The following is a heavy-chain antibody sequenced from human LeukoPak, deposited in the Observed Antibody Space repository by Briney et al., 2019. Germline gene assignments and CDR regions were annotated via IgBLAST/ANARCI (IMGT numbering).Heavy chain of an antibody. Sequence: PSETLSLTCTVSGGSISSYYWSWIRQPPGKGLEWIGYIYYSGSTNYNPSLKSRVNISVDTSKNQFSLKLSSVTAADTAVYYCASGYSYGPPGVFDYWGQGTLVTVSS. D-gene: IGHD5-18*01. CDR1: GGSISSYY. J-gene: IGHJ4*02. V-gene: IGHV4-59*01. CDR3: ASGYSYGPPGVFDY. CDR2: IYYSGST.